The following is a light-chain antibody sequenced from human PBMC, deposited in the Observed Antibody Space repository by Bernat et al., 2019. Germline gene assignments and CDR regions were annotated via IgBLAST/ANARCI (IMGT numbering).Light chain of an antibody. V-gene: IGLV1-44*01. CDR3: ASWDSSLKGYV. CDR1: SSNIGSDT. CDR2: SNN. J-gene: IGLJ1*01. Sequence: QFVLTQPPSVSATPGQRVIISCSGSSSNIGSDTVNWYQQVPGTAPKLLVYSNNRRPSGVPDRFSGSKSGTSASLAIVGLQSEDEADYYCASWDSSLKGYVFGTGTKVTVL.